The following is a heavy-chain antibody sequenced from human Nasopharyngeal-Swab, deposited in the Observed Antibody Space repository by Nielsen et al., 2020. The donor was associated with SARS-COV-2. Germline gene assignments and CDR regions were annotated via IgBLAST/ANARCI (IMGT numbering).Heavy chain of an antibody. Sequence: LSLTCAASGFTFSTYAMHWVRQAPGKGLEWVAFISYDGSNKYYADSVKGRFTISRDNSKNTLYLQMNSLRAEGTAVYYCASTGQRDWLDPWGQGTLVTVSS. J-gene: IGHJ5*02. CDR3: ASTGQRDWLDP. V-gene: IGHV3-30-3*01. CDR2: ISYDGSNK. D-gene: IGHD5-24*01. CDR1: GFTFSTYA.